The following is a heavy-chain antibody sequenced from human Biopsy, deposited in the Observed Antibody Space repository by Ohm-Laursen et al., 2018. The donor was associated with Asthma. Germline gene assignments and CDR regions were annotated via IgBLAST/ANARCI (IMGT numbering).Heavy chain of an antibody. J-gene: IGHJ6*02. V-gene: IGHV1-18*01. CDR3: ARAVDYSHYYGIDV. D-gene: IGHD3-10*01. CDR1: GYTFNSAG. CDR2: ISVYNGNT. Sequence: SVTVSCKTSGYTFNSAGITWVRQAPGQGLEWMGWISVYNGNTKVAQKLQDRVTMIADTSTSTAYMELRSLRSDDTAVYFCARAVDYSHYYGIDVWGQGTTVTVS.